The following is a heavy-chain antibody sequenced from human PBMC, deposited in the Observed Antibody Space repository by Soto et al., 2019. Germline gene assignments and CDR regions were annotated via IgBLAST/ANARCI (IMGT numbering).Heavy chain of an antibody. V-gene: IGHV1-3*01. CDR3: ARDLGVTVASAYYYYGMDV. CDR1: GYTFTSYA. CDR2: INAGNGNT. Sequence: QVQLVQSGAEVKKPGASVKVSCKASGYTFTSYAMHWVRQAPGQRLEWMGWINAGNGNTKYSQKCQGRVTITRDTSASTAYMELSSLRSEDTAVYYCARDLGVTVASAYYYYGMDVWGQGTTVTVSS. J-gene: IGHJ6*02. D-gene: IGHD2-15*01.